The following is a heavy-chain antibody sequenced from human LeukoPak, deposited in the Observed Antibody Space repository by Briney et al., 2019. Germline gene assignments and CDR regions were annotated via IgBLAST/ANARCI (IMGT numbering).Heavy chain of an antibody. V-gene: IGHV4-34*11. CDR1: GGSFSGYY. J-gene: IGHJ4*02. Sequence: SETLSLTCAVYGGSFSGYYWSWIRQPPGKGLEWIGNIHYSGSTNYNPSLNSRVTISVDTSKSHFSLNLSAVTAADTAVYYCAMSYSSSWYTFDYWGQGTLVTVSS. D-gene: IGHD6-13*01. CDR2: IHYSGST. CDR3: AMSYSSSWYTFDY.